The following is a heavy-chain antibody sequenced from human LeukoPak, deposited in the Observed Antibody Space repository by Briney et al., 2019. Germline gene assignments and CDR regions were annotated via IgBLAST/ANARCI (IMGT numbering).Heavy chain of an antibody. Sequence: GGSLRLSCAASGFTFSDYYMSWIRQAPGKGLEWVSYISSSGSTIYYADSVKGRFTISRDNAKNSLYLQMNSLRAEDTAVYYCAKDRFTMVRGVPIGPWGQGTLVTVSS. CDR3: AKDRFTMVRGVPIGP. V-gene: IGHV3-11*01. CDR1: GFTFSDYY. D-gene: IGHD3-10*01. J-gene: IGHJ5*02. CDR2: ISSSGSTI.